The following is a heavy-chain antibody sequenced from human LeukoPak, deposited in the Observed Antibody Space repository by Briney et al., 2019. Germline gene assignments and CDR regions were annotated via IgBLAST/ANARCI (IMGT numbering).Heavy chain of an antibody. CDR3: ARDGYYYDSSGYYF. D-gene: IGHD3-22*01. Sequence: SETLSLTCTVSGGSISSYYWSWIRQPAGKGLEWIGRIYTTGITNYNPSLKSRVTMSVDTSKNQFSLKLTSVTAADTAVYYCARDGYYYDSSGYYFWGQGTLVTVSA. CDR2: IYTTGIT. CDR1: GGSISSYY. V-gene: IGHV4-4*07. J-gene: IGHJ4*02.